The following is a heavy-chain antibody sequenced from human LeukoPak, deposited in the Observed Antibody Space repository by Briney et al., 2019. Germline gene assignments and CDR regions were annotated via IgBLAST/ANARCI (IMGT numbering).Heavy chain of an antibody. D-gene: IGHD6-19*01. V-gene: IGHV3-9*01. CDR3: ARASTHSSVVPYYF. CDR1: GFTFDDYA. CDR2: ISWNSGSI. Sequence: GGSLRLSCAASGFTFDDYAMHWVRQAPGKGLEWVSGISWNSGSIGYADSVKGRFTISRDNAKNSLYLQMNSLRAEDTALYYFARASTHSSVVPYYF. J-gene: IGHJ4*01.